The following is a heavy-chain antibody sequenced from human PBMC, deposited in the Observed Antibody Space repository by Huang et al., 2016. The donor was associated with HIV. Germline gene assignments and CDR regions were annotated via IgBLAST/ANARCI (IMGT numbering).Heavy chain of an antibody. D-gene: IGHD3-16*01. Sequence: QVVQSGAQVREPGSSVTVSCEASGKTFIGSAISWVRQAPGPRLEWRGGIGPSYGKPQDAQNSQGRVTITAGESATSAYMVLSSLTSEDTAVYFCAAKIGSDAYFISRGPRSNYYSLDVWGQGTTVVVSS. J-gene: IGHJ6*02. V-gene: IGHV1-69*13. CDR2: IGPSYGKP. CDR3: AAKIGSDAYFISRGPRSNYYSLDV. CDR1: GKTFIGSA.